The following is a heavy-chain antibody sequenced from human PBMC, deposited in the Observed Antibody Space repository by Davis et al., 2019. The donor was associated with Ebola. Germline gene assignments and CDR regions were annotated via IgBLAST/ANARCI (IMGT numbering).Heavy chain of an antibody. CDR1: GGSFSGYY. D-gene: IGHD3-10*01. V-gene: IGHV4-59*12. J-gene: IGHJ6*02. Sequence: SETLSLTCAVYGGSFSGYYWSWIRQPPGQGLEWIGYIYYSGSTNYNPSLKSRVTISVDTSKNQFSLKLSSVTAADTAVYYCARGELLWFGELLYYYYGMDVWGQGTTVTVSS. CDR2: IYYSGST. CDR3: ARGELLWFGELLYYYYGMDV.